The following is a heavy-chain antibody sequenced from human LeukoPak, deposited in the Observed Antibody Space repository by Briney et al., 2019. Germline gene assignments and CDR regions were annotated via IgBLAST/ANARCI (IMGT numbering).Heavy chain of an antibody. CDR2: IYPGDSDT. CDR1: GYSFTSYW. V-gene: IGHV5-51*01. Sequence: GESLKISCRSSGYSFTSYWIGWVRQMPGKGLEWMGIIYPGDSDTRYSPSFQGQITISADKSSSTAYLQWSSLKASDTAMYYCARMEGGSGNHFDYWGQGTLVTVSS. J-gene: IGHJ4*02. D-gene: IGHD3-10*01. CDR3: ARMEGGSGNHFDY.